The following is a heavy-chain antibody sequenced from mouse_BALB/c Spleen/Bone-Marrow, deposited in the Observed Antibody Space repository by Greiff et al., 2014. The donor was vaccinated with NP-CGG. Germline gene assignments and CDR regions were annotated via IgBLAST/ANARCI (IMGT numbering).Heavy chain of an antibody. CDR2: IYPEDGDT. J-gene: IGHJ4*01. V-gene: IGHV1-82*01. Sequence: VQGVESGPELVKPGASVKISCKTSGYTFSYSWMNWVRQRPGQGLEWIGRIYPEDGDTNYNGRFKGKATLTADKSSNTTYIQLSSLTSVDSAVYFCARNPHYYAMDYWGQGTSVTVSS. CDR1: GYTFSYSW. CDR3: ARNPHYYAMDY.